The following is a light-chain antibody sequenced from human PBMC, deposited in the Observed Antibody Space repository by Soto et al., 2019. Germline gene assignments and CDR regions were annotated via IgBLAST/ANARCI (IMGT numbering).Light chain of an antibody. CDR1: QSVSSSY. CDR3: QQYSNSPLT. V-gene: IGKV3-20*01. CDR2: GAS. Sequence: DIVLTQSPGTLSLSPGERATLSCRASQSVSSSYLAWYQQKPGQAPRLLIYGASNRATGIPDRFSARGSGTDFTLTISRLEPEDFAVYYCQQYSNSPLTFGQGTKVDIK. J-gene: IGKJ1*01.